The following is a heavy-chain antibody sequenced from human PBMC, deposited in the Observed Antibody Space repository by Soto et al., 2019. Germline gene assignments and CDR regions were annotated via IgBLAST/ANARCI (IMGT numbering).Heavy chain of an antibody. CDR1: GFTFSSYA. J-gene: IGHJ1*01. CDR3: AKDPYSSGWYFYFQH. CDR2: ISGSGGST. V-gene: IGHV3-23*01. Sequence: EVQLLESGGGLVQPGGSLRLSCAASGFTFSSYAMSWVRQAPGKGLEWVSAISGSGGSTYYADSVKGRFTNSRDNSKNTLSLQMNSLKAEDTAVYYCAKDPYSSGWYFYFQHWGQGTLVTVSS. D-gene: IGHD6-19*01.